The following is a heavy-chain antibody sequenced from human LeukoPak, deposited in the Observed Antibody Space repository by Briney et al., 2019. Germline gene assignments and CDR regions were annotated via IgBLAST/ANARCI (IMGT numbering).Heavy chain of an antibody. CDR1: GGSFSGYY. D-gene: IGHD3-9*01. CDR2: INHSGST. J-gene: IGHJ6*03. V-gene: IGHV4-34*01. Sequence: TSETLSLTCAVYGGSFSGYYWSWIRQPPGKGLEWSAEINHSGSTNYNPSLKSRVTISVDTSKNQFSLKLSSVTAADTAVYYCARDSYDILTGYYGAYYMDVWGKGTTVTISS. CDR3: ARDSYDILTGYYGAYYMDV.